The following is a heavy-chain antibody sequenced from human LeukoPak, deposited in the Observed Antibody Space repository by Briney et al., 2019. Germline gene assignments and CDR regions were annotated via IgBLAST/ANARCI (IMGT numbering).Heavy chain of an antibody. CDR2: VTSSGGST. V-gene: IGHV3-23*01. Sequence: GGSLSLSCAPSGFTFSNYAMSWVRQAPGKGLEWVSAVTSSGGSTYCADSVKGRFTISRDNSKNTLYLQMNSLRAEDTAVYYCAKGRVTPGDPWGRGTLVTVSS. CDR1: GFTFSNYA. D-gene: IGHD5/OR15-5a*01. J-gene: IGHJ5*02. CDR3: AKGRVTPGDP.